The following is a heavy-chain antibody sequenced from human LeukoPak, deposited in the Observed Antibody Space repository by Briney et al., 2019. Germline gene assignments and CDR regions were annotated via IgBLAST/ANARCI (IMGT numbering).Heavy chain of an antibody. J-gene: IGHJ4*02. CDR2: ISSSSSYI. CDR3: ARDREGYSSSSFFDY. D-gene: IGHD6-6*01. CDR1: GFTFSSYS. Sequence: PGGSLRLSCAASGFTFSSYSMNWVRQAPGKGLEWVSSISSSSSYIYYADSVKGRFTISRDNAKNSLYLQMNSLRAEDTAVYYCARDREGYSSSSFFDYWGQGTLVTVSS. V-gene: IGHV3-21*01.